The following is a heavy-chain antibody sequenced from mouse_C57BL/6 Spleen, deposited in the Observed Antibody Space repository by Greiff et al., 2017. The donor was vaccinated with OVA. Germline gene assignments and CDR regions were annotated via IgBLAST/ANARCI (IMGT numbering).Heavy chain of an antibody. CDR3: TTVYYGKDY. CDR2: IDPENGDT. CDR1: GFHIKDDY. J-gene: IGHJ4*01. Sequence: VQLQQSGAELVRPGASVKLSCTASGFHIKDDYMHWVKQRPEQGLEWIGWIDPENGDTEYASKFQGKATITADTSSNTAYLQLSSLTSEDTAVYYCTTVYYGKDYWGQGTSVTVSS. V-gene: IGHV14-4*01.